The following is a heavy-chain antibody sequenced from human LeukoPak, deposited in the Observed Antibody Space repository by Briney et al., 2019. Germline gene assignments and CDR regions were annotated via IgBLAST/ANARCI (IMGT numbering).Heavy chain of an antibody. D-gene: IGHD5-12*01. CDR1: GFTFSDYR. J-gene: IGHJ4*02. Sequence: TGGSLRLSCAASGFTFSDYRMNWVRQAPGKGLEWISYISNDLSTIHYAASVKGRFTISRDNARNSLYLQMNSLRAEDTAVYYCASEAYSGYLGYWGQGTLVTVSS. CDR3: ASEAYSGYLGY. V-gene: IGHV3-48*04. CDR2: ISNDLSTI.